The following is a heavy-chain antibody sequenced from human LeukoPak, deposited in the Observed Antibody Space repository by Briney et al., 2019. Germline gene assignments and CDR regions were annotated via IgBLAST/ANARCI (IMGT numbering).Heavy chain of an antibody. J-gene: IGHJ6*02. CDR2: ISGSGGST. V-gene: IGHV3-23*01. CDR1: GFTFSSYA. CDR3: AKSGGYSSSWPPWEDYYYYGMDV. Sequence: PGGSLRLSCAASGFTFSSYAMSWVRQAPGKGLEWVSAISGSGGSTYYADSVKGRFTISRDNSKNTLYLQMNSLRAEDTAVYYCAKSGGYSSSWPPWEDYYYYGMDVWGQGTTVTVSS. D-gene: IGHD6-13*01.